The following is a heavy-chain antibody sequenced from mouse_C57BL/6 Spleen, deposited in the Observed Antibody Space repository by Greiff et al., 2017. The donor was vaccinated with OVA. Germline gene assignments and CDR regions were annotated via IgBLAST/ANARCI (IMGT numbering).Heavy chain of an antibody. V-gene: IGHV14-3*01. CDR2: IDPANGHT. Sequence: VQLQQSVAELVRPGASVKLSCTASGFNIKNTYMHWVKQRPEQGLEWIGRIDPANGHTKYAPKFQGKAPITADTSSNTAYLQLISLTSEDTAIYYCASSYGSSYGYFDVWGTGTTVTVSS. CDR1: GFNIKNTY. D-gene: IGHD1-1*01. CDR3: ASSYGSSYGYFDV. J-gene: IGHJ1*03.